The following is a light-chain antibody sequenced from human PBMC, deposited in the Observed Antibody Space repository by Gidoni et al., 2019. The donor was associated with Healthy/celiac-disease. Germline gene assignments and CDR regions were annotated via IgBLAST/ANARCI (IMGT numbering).Light chain of an antibody. V-gene: IGKV3-20*01. CDR2: GAS. CDR1: QSVSSSY. CDR3: QQYGGSPRT. Sequence: ELVLPQSPGTLSLSPGERATLSCRASQSVSSSYFAWYQQKPGQAPRLLIYGASSRATGIPDRFSGSGSGTDFTLTISRLEPEDFAVYYCQQYGGSPRTFGQGTKVEIK. J-gene: IGKJ1*01.